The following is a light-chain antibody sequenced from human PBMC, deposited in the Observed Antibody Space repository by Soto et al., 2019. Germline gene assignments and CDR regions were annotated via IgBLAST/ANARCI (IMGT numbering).Light chain of an antibody. CDR1: SSDVGGYNY. J-gene: IGLJ1*01. Sequence: QSVLTQPPSASGSPGQSVTISCTGTSSDVGGYNYVSWYQQHPGKAPKLMIYEVSKRPSGVPDRFSGSKSGNTASLTVSGLQAEDVADYYCSSYAGSNNWNFGTGTKVTVL. CDR3: SSYAGSNNWN. CDR2: EVS. V-gene: IGLV2-8*01.